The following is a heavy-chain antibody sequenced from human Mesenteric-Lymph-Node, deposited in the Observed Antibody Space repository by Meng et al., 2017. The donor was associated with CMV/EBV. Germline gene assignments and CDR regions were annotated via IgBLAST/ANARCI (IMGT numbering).Heavy chain of an antibody. CDR1: GFDFSTYA. J-gene: IGHJ4*02. CDR2: IYSNGFNR. CDR3: AKDRGGGAAYYFDH. Sequence: GGSLRLSCAASGFDFSTYAMNWVRQAPGKGLEWVSVIYSNGFNRYYTDSVKGRFTISRDNSKNTLYLQMNSLRAEDTAVYYCAKDRGGGAAYYFDHWGQGTLVTVSS. D-gene: IGHD1-26*01. V-gene: IGHV3-23*03.